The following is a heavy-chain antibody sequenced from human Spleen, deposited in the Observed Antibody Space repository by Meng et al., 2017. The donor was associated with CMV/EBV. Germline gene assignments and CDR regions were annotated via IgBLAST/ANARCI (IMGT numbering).Heavy chain of an antibody. CDR2: ISWNSGSI. CDR1: GFTFDDYA. V-gene: IGHV3-9*01. J-gene: IGHJ3*02. Sequence: GGSLRLSCAASGFTFDDYAMHWVRQAPGKGLEWVSGISWNSGSIVYADSVKGRFTISRDNAKNSLYMQMDSLTADDTALYYCAKDPIAAPTLGAFDIWGQGTMVTVSS. CDR3: AKDPIAAPTLGAFDI. D-gene: IGHD6-6*01.